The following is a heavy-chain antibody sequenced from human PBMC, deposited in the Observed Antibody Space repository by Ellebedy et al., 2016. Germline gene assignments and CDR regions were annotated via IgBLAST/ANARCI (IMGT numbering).Heavy chain of an antibody. J-gene: IGHJ3*02. Sequence: SETLSLXXTVSGGSVGGHYWSWVRQPPGKGLERIGYVYYSGSANYNPSLKSRVTISIDTSKNQFSLNLSSATAADTAVYYCARYQAVDAFDIWGQGTLVIVSS. CDR1: GGSVGGHY. V-gene: IGHV4-59*02. CDR2: VYYSGSA. CDR3: ARYQAVDAFDI.